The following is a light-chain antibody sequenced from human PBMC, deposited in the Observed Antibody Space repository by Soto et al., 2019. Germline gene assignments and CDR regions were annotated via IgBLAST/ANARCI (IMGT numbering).Light chain of an antibody. V-gene: IGKV3-20*01. CDR3: QLYGTSPPTWT. CDR2: EAS. J-gene: IGKJ1*01. Sequence: EIVLTQSPGTLSLSPGERATLSCRASQSVTSSYLVWYQQKPGQAPRLLIYEASSTATGIPDRFSGNVSGTDLTLTISRLEPEDFAVYYCQLYGTSPPTWTFGQGTKV. CDR1: QSVTSSY.